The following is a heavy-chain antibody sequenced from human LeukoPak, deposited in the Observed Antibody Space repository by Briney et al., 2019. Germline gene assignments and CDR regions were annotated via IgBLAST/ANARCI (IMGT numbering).Heavy chain of an antibody. CDR2: ISGSGGST. J-gene: IGHJ4*02. V-gene: IGHV3-23*01. D-gene: IGHD3-22*01. Sequence: GGSLRLACAASGFTFGTYAMSWVRQAPGKGLEWVSDISGSGGSTYYADSGKGRFTISRDNSKNTLYLQINSLRAEDTAIYYCAKDNRGTIVVVTPYYFDYWGQGTLVTVSS. CDR1: GFTFGTYA. CDR3: AKDNRGTIVVVTPYYFDY.